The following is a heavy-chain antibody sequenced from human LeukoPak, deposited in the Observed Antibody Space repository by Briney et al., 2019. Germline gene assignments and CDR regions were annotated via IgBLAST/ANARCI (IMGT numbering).Heavy chain of an antibody. V-gene: IGHV3-30-3*01. CDR3: VRIVRHTTTNF. CDR1: GFSLSSYA. Sequence: GGSLRLSCEASGFSLSSYAFHWVRQAPGKGLEWVSFVSFDGRNKNYADSVRGRFTISRDNSKNTLYLQMNSVTYEDTAVYFCVRIVRHTTTNFWGQGTIVTVSS. CDR2: VSFDGRNK. J-gene: IGHJ4*02. D-gene: IGHD1-1*01.